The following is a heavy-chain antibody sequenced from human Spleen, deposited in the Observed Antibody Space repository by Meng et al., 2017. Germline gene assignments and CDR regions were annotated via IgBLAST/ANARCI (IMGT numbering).Heavy chain of an antibody. CDR3: AGGSLTVTTENINY. CDR1: GDSISNTNW. J-gene: IGHJ4*02. D-gene: IGHD4-17*01. Sequence: VPLQESGPGLVKPSGTLSLTCAVSGDSISNTNWWTWVRRPPGKGLEWIGEIYPSGTTDFNPSLKSRVTISVDRVNNQFSLKLSSVTAADTAVYYCAGGSLTVTTENINYWGQGTLVTVSS. V-gene: IGHV4-4*02. CDR2: IYPSGTT.